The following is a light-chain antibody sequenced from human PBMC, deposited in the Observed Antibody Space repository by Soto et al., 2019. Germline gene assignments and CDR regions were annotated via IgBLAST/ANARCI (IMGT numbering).Light chain of an antibody. CDR2: GAS. Sequence: EIVMTQPPATLSVSPGERATLSCRASQSVSSNLAWYQQKPGQAPRLLIYGASTRATGVPARFSGSGSGTEFTLTISSLQSEDFAVYYCQHYNNWPGTFGQGTKVDIK. V-gene: IGKV3-15*01. J-gene: IGKJ1*01. CDR3: QHYNNWPGT. CDR1: QSVSSN.